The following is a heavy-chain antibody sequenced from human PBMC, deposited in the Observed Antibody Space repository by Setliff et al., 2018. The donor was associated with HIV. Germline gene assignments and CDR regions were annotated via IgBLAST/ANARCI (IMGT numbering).Heavy chain of an antibody. D-gene: IGHD4-17*01. J-gene: IGHJ6*03. CDR3: VKGAPDYDTNPFYYYFYMHV. CDR2: IYGGGSYT. CDR1: GFSFSNFA. V-gene: IGHV3-23*03. Sequence: LRLSCAASGFSFSNFAMSWVRQAPGKGLKLVSAIYGGGSYTYYADSVKGRFTISRDNSQNTLYLQMNGLRVEDAAVYYCVKGAPDYDTNPFYYYFYMHVWGKGTTVTVS.